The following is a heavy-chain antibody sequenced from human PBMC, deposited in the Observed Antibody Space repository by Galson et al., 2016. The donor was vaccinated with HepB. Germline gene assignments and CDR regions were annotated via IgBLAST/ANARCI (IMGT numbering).Heavy chain of an antibody. CDR2: ISTRRTT. CDR3: AKERLVRRIFDH. D-gene: IGHD1-1*01. J-gene: IGHJ4*02. Sequence: SLRLSCAASGFAFSNFGLSWDRQAPGKGLEWVASISTRRTTYYSDSVQGRFTISRDNSNNTLYLQMNGLRAEDTAVYYCAKERLVRRIFDHWGQGTLLTVSS. V-gene: IGHV3-23*01. CDR1: GFAFSNFG.